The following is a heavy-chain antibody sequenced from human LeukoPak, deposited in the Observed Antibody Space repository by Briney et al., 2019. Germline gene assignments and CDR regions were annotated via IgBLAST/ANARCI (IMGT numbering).Heavy chain of an antibody. D-gene: IGHD3-10*01. CDR2: INHSGIT. V-gene: IGHV4-34*01. CDR3: ARDYGSGSWLN. Sequence: SETLSLTCAVYGGSFSGYYWSWIRQPPGKGLEWIGEINHSGITNYNPSLKSRVTVSVDTSKNQYSLKLNSVTAADTAVYYCARDYGSGSWLNWGQGTLVTVSS. J-gene: IGHJ4*02. CDR1: GGSFSGYY.